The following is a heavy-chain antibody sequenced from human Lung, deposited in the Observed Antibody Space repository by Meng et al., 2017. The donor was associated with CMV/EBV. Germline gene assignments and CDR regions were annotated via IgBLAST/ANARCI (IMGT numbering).Heavy chain of an antibody. J-gene: IGHJ6*02. CDR3: ARAVDYYYYYGMDF. CDR2: IIPIFGTA. CDR1: GGTFSSYA. Sequence: SVXVSRKHCGGTFSSYAISWVRQAPGQGLEWMGGIIPIFGTANYAQKLQGRVTITTDESTSTAYMELSSLRSEDTAVYYCARAVDYYYYYGMDFWGQGTTVTVSS. V-gene: IGHV1-69*05.